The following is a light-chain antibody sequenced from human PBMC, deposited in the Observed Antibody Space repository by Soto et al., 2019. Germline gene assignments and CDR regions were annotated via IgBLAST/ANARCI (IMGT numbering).Light chain of an antibody. Sequence: EIVKTQSPATLSVSPRERATLSCRASQSVSSNLAWYQQNTGKAPRLLIYGASTRATGIPARFSGSGSWTEFNLTISSLQSEDFAVYYCQQYNNWTSPINFGGGKKVEIK. CDR3: QQYNNWTSPIN. V-gene: IGKV3-15*01. CDR1: QSVSSN. J-gene: IGKJ4*01. CDR2: GAS.